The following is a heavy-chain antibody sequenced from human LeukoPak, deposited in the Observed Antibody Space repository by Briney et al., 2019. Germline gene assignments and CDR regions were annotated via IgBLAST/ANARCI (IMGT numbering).Heavy chain of an antibody. CDR2: INPNSGGT. CDR1: GYTFTGYY. CDR3: ARVPPAYYYDSSGHLDY. D-gene: IGHD3-22*01. J-gene: IGHJ4*02. Sequence: ASVKVSCKASGYTFTGYYMHWVRQAPGQGLEWMGWINPNSGGTNYAQKFQGRVTMTRDTSISTAYMELSRLRSDDTAVYYCARVPPAYYYDSSGHLDYWGQGTLVTVSS. V-gene: IGHV1-2*02.